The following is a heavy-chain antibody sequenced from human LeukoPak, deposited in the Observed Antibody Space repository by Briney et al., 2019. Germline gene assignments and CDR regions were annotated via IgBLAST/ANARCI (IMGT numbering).Heavy chain of an antibody. Sequence: PSETLSLTCAVYGGSFSNYFLTWIRQPPGKGLEWIGEINHSGSTNHNPSLKSRATISVDTSKNQLSLKVRSVTAADTAVYYCARGNRRGSSVWYNYWGQGSLVTVSS. V-gene: IGHV4-34*04. J-gene: IGHJ4*02. CDR3: ARGNRRGSSVWYNY. CDR1: GGSFSNYF. CDR2: INHSGST. D-gene: IGHD6-19*01.